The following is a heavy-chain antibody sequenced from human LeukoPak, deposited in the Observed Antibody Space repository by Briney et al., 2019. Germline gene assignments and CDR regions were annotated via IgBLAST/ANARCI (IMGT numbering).Heavy chain of an antibody. D-gene: IGHD6-19*01. Sequence: GGSLRLSCAASGFSFASYDIHWVRQAPGKGLEWVTFIESDGSKEYYADSVKGRFTISRDNSKNTVYVQMKSLRPEDTAVYYCAKESSGWYYPDYWGQGTVVTVSS. CDR2: IESDGSKE. J-gene: IGHJ4*02. V-gene: IGHV3-30*02. CDR1: GFSFASYD. CDR3: AKESSGWYYPDY.